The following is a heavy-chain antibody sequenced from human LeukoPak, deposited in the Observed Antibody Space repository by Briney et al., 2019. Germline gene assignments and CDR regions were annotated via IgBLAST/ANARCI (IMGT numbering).Heavy chain of an antibody. J-gene: IGHJ3*02. CDR3: AREYSYGYVAFDI. Sequence: ASVKVSCKASGYSFTSYGISWVRQAPGQGLEWMGWISAYNGNTNYAQKVQGRVTMTTDTSTSTAYMELRSLRSDDTAVYYCAREYSYGYVAFDIWGQGTMVTVSS. D-gene: IGHD5-18*01. CDR2: ISAYNGNT. V-gene: IGHV1-18*01. CDR1: GYSFTSYG.